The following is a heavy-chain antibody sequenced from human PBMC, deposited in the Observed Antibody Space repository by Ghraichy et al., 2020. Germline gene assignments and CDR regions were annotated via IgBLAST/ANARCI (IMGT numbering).Heavy chain of an antibody. J-gene: IGHJ3*02. V-gene: IGHV4-34*01. CDR1: GGSFSGYY. CDR2: INHSGST. CDR3: ARVPKIPRHVWSGYPRGGVDAFDI. Sequence: SETLSLTCAVYGGSFSGYYWSWIRQPPGKGLEWIGEINHSGSTNYNPSLKSRVTISVDTSKNQFSLKLSSVTAADTAVYYCARVPKIPRHVWSGYPRGGVDAFDIWGQGTMVTVSS. D-gene: IGHD3-3*02.